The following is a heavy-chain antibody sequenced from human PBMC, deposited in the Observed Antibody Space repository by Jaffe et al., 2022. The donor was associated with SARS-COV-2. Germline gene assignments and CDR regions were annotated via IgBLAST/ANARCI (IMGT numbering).Heavy chain of an antibody. CDR1: GGSISSSSYS. V-gene: IGHV4-39*01. D-gene: IGHD3-9*01. Sequence: QLQLQESGPGLVKPSETLSLTCTVSGGSISSSSYSWGWIRQPPGKGLEWIGSIYYSGGTYYNPSLQSRVTISVDTSKNQFSLNLSSVTAADTAVYHCAGPKGTGRNWFDPWGQGTLVTVSS. CDR3: AGPKGTGRNWFDP. CDR2: IYYSGGT. J-gene: IGHJ5*02.